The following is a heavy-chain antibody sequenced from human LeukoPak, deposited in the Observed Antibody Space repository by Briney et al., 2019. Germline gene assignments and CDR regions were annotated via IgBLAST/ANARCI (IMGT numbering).Heavy chain of an antibody. V-gene: IGHV3-15*01. Sequence: GGSLRLSCAASGFTFSNAWMSWVRQAPGKGLEWVGRIKSKTDGGTTDYAAPVEGRFTISRDDSKNTLYLQMNSLKTEDTAVYYCTTVNPTAYYYYGMDVWGQGTTVTVSS. CDR3: TTVNPTAYYYYGMDV. D-gene: IGHD2-21*02. J-gene: IGHJ6*02. CDR1: GFTFSNAW. CDR2: IKSKTDGGTT.